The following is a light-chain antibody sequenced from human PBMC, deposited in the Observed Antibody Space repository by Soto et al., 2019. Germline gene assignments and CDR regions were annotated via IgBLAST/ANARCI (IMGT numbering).Light chain of an antibody. CDR1: SSNIGAGYD. CDR3: QSYDSSLSGSSV. CDR2: GNN. Sequence: QSVLTQPPSVSGAPGQRVTISCTGSSSNIGAGYDVHWYQRLPGTAPKVLIYGNNNRPSGVPDRFSGSKSGTSASLAITGLQAEDEADYYCQSYDSSLSGSSVFGPGTKLTVL. J-gene: IGLJ1*01. V-gene: IGLV1-40*01.